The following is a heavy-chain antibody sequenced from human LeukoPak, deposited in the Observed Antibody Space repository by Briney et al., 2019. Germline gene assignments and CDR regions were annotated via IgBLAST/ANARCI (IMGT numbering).Heavy chain of an antibody. V-gene: IGHV4-39*07. J-gene: IGHJ5*02. Sequence: WVRQAPGKGLEWIGSIYYSGSTYYNPSLKSRVTISVDTSKNHFSLKLSSATVADTAVYYCARDSHSSSWYNWFDPWGQGTLVTVSS. CDR3: ARDSHSSSWYNWFDP. D-gene: IGHD6-13*01. CDR2: IYYSGST.